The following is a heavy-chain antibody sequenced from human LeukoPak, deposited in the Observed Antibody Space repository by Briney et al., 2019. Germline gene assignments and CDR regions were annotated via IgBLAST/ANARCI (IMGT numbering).Heavy chain of an antibody. D-gene: IGHD6-13*01. Sequence: GGSLRLSCAASGFTFSSYAMSWVRQAPGKGLEWVSAISGSGGSTYYADSVKGRFTISRDNSKNTLYLQMNSLGAEDTAVYYCAKARAGPHDAFDIWGQGTMVTVSS. V-gene: IGHV3-23*01. CDR3: AKARAGPHDAFDI. J-gene: IGHJ3*02. CDR1: GFTFSSYA. CDR2: ISGSGGST.